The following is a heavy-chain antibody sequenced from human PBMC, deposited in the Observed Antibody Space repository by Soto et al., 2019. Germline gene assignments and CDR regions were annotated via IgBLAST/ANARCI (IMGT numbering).Heavy chain of an antibody. J-gene: IGHJ6*02. V-gene: IGHV3-48*03. CDR3: ARDLLHYDFWSGYSAYFYYGMDV. D-gene: IGHD3-3*01. Sequence: GGSLRLSCSASGFTFSSYEMNWVRQAPGKGLEWVSYISDSGRTIYYADSVKGRFTVSRDDAQNSAYLQMDSLRAEDTAVYYCARDLLHYDFWSGYSAYFYYGMDVWGPGTTVTVSS. CDR1: GFTFSSYE. CDR2: ISDSGRTI.